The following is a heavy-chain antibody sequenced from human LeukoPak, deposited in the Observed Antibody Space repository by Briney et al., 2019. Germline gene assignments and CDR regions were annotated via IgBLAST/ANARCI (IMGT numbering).Heavy chain of an antibody. Sequence: PGGSLRLSCAASGFTVSSNCMSWVRQAPGKGLEWVSVIYSGGSTYYADSVKGRFTISRDNSKNTLYLQMNSLRAEDTAVYYCARVPTTLSTIYFEYPGQASKLSVSS. CDR3: ARVPTTLSTIYFEY. CDR2: IYSGGST. CDR1: GFTVSSNC. V-gene: IGHV3-53*01. D-gene: IGHD5/OR15-5a*01. J-gene: IGHJ4*02.